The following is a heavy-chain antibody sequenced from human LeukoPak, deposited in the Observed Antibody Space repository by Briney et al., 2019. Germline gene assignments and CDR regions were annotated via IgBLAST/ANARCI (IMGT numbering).Heavy chain of an antibody. CDR3: ARDLDYGDYGH. CDR2: IIPIFGTA. Sequence: GASVKVSCKASGGTVSSYAISWVQQAPGQGLEWMGGIIPIFGTANYAQKFQGRVTITADESTSTAYMELSSLRSEDTAVYYCARDLDYGDYGHWGQGTLVTVSS. V-gene: IGHV1-69*13. J-gene: IGHJ4*02. CDR1: GGTVSSYA. D-gene: IGHD4-17*01.